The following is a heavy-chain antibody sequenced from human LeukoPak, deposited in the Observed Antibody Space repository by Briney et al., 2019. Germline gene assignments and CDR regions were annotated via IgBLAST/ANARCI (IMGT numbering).Heavy chain of an antibody. D-gene: IGHD2-8*01. CDR3: ARRDPGLYFFDY. CDR2: MYPADSDT. J-gene: IGHJ4*02. V-gene: IGHV5-51*01. Sequence: GESLKISCQGSGYLFTSYWIGWVRQMPGKGLEWMGIMYPADSDTAYSPSFQGQVTISADKSLNTAYLQWSSLKASDTAMYYCARRDPGLYFFDYWGQGTLVTVSS. CDR1: GYLFTSYW.